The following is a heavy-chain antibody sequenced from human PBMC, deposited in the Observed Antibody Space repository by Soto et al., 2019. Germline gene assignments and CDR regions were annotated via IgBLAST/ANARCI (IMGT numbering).Heavy chain of an antibody. Sequence: GESLKISCKGSGYSFAGYWITWVRQKPGKGLEWMGRIDPSDSQTYYSPSFRGHVTISVTKSITTVFLQWSSLRASDTAMYYCARQIYDSDTGPNFQYYFDSWGQGTTVTVYS. CDR3: ARQIYDSDTGPNFQYYFDS. D-gene: IGHD3-22*01. J-gene: IGHJ4*02. CDR1: GYSFAGYW. V-gene: IGHV5-10-1*01. CDR2: IDPSDSQT.